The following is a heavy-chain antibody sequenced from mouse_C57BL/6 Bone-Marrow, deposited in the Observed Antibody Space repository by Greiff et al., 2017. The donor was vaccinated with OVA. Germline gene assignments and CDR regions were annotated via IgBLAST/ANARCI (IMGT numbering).Heavy chain of an antibody. Sequence: GPALVKPGASVKISCKASGYAFSSSWMNWVKQRPGKGLEWIGRIYPGDGDTHYNGKFKGKATLTADKSSSTAYMQLSSLTSEDSAVYLCGRRGLIYGMDYWGQGTSVTVSS. CDR1: GYAFSSSW. V-gene: IGHV1-82*01. CDR2: IYPGDGDT. CDR3: GRRGLIYGMDY. J-gene: IGHJ4*01. D-gene: IGHD6-5*01.